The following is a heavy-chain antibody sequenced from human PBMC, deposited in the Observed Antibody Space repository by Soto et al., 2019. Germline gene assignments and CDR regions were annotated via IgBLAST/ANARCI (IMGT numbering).Heavy chain of an antibody. CDR2: IYYSGST. CDR1: GGSISSSSYY. D-gene: IGHD3-10*01. J-gene: IGHJ5*02. Sequence: PSETLSLTCTVSGGSISSSSYYWGWIRQPPGKGLEWIGSIYYSGSTYYNPSLKSRVTISVDTSKNQFSLKLSSVTAADTAVYYCARHKGVWFGEGFDPWGQGTLVTVSS. CDR3: ARHKGVWFGEGFDP. V-gene: IGHV4-39*01.